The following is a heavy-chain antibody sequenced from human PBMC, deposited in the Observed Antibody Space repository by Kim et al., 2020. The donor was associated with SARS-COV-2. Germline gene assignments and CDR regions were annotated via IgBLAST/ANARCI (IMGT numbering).Heavy chain of an antibody. D-gene: IGHD3-3*01. CDR2: ISSNGGST. Sequence: GGSLRLSCAASGFTFSSYAMHWVRQAPGKGLEYVSAISSNGGSTYYANSVKGRFTISRDNSKNTLYLQKGSLRAEDMAVYYCARDQMGFWSGFGYYYGMDVWGQGTTVTVSS. CDR3: ARDQMGFWSGFGYYYGMDV. V-gene: IGHV3-64*01. CDR1: GFTFSSYA. J-gene: IGHJ6*02.